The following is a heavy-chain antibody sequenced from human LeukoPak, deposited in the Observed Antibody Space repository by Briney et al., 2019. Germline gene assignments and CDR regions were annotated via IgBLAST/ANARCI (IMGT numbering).Heavy chain of an antibody. Sequence: PSETLSLTCTVSGGSISSYYWSWIRQPPGKGLEWIGYIYYSGSTNYNPSLKSRVTISVDTSKNQFSLKLSSVTAADTAVYYCASGTYYYDSSGPDAFDIWGQGTMVTVSS. J-gene: IGHJ3*02. D-gene: IGHD3-22*01. CDR1: GGSISSYY. CDR3: ASGTYYYDSSGPDAFDI. CDR2: IYYSGST. V-gene: IGHV4-59*12.